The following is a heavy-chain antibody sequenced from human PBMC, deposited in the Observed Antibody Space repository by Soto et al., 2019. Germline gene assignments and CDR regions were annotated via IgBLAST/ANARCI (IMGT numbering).Heavy chain of an antibody. CDR3: AVGYSYGYDY. CDR1: GGTFSSFA. D-gene: IGHD5-18*01. Sequence: QVQLVQSGAEVKKPGSSVKVSCKASGGTFSSFAISWVRQPPGQGLEWMGGIIPIFVTATYAQKFQGRVTITADKYTSTAYMELSSLRSEDTAVYYCAVGYSYGYDYWGQGTLVTVSS. CDR2: IIPIFVTA. V-gene: IGHV1-69*06. J-gene: IGHJ4*02.